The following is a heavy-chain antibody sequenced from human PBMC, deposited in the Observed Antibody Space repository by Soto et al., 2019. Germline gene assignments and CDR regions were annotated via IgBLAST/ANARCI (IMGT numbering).Heavy chain of an antibody. CDR2: IIPFFGTS. D-gene: IGHD1-26*01. CDR3: ARVGHITNYGMAV. Sequence: QVQLVQSGAEVKKPGSSVKVSCEASGGTFSSYPINWVRQSPGQGLEWMGGIIPFFGTSNYAQKFQGRVTITADASTSTAYMELRSLRSEDTAVYYCARVGHITNYGMAVWGQGTTVPVSS. V-gene: IGHV1-69*01. J-gene: IGHJ6*02. CDR1: GGTFSSYP.